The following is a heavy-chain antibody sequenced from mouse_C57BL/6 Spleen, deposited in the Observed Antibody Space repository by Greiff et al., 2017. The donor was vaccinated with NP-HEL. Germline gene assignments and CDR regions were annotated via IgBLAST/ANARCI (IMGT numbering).Heavy chain of an antibody. J-gene: IGHJ1*03. CDR3: ARALFITTVGGYWYFDV. CDR2: INYDGSST. D-gene: IGHD1-1*01. V-gene: IGHV5-16*01. Sequence: DVHLVESEGGLVQPGSSMKLSCTASGFTFSDYYMAWVRQVPEKGLEWVANINYDGSSTYYLDSLKSRFIISRDNAKNILYLQMSSLKSEDTATYYCARALFITTVGGYWYFDVWGTGTTVTVSS. CDR1: GFTFSDYY.